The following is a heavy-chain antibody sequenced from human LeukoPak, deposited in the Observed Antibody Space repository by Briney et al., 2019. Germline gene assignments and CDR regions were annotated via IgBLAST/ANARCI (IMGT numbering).Heavy chain of an antibody. CDR2: FNWNGGST. CDR3: ASGRTASSYSVSHTDASDI. J-gene: IGHJ3*02. CDR1: GFIFDNYG. D-gene: IGHD1-26*01. V-gene: IGHV3-20*04. Sequence: PGGSLRLSCAAPGFIFDNYGMSWVRQAPGKGLEWVSGFNWNGGSTGYADSVRGRFTISRDNAKNSLHLQMNSLRAEDTALYYCASGRTASSYSVSHTDASDIWGQGTMVTVSS.